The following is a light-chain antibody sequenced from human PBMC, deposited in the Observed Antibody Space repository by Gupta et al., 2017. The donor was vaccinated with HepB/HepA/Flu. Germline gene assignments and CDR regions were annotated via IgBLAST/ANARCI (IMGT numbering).Light chain of an antibody. V-gene: IGLV4-69*01. Sequence: QLVLTQSPSASASLGASVRLTCTLSSGHSDYAIAWHQQQPEQGPRYLMKLNSDGSHSKGDGIPDRFSGSRAGAESYLTISSLQSEDEADYYCQTWGTDIQLFGGGTKLTVL. J-gene: IGLJ2*01. CDR3: QTWGTDIQL. CDR2: LNSDGSH. CDR1: SGHSDYA.